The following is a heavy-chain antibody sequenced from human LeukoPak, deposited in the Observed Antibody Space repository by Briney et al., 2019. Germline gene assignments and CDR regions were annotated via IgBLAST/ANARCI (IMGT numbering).Heavy chain of an antibody. V-gene: IGHV3-30*18. D-gene: IGHD2-2*02. Sequence: GGSLRLSCAASGFTFNRYGMHWVRQAPGKGLEWVTFISSDGNNKYYADSVKGRFTISRDNSKNTLYLQMNSLRAEDTAVYYCAKDPFLPPLGKPLLYASGYWGQGTLVTVSS. J-gene: IGHJ4*02. CDR3: AKDPFLPPLGKPLLYASGY. CDR2: ISSDGNNK. CDR1: GFTFNRYG.